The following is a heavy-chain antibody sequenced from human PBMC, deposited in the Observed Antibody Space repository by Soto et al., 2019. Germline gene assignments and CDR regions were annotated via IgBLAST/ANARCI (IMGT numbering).Heavy chain of an antibody. Sequence: GGSLRLSSPASGFPFSGYAMSWVRQAPGKGLEWVAVIWYDGGSKYYADSVKGRFTISRDNSKNTLYLQMNSLRAEDTALYHCARARMVRGVIRAFDIWGQGTMVTVSS. CDR3: ARARMVRGVIRAFDI. CDR2: IWYDGGSK. V-gene: IGHV3-33*08. D-gene: IGHD3-10*01. J-gene: IGHJ3*02. CDR1: GFPFSGYA.